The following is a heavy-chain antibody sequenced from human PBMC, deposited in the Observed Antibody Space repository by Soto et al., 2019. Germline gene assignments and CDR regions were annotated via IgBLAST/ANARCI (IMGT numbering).Heavy chain of an antibody. V-gene: IGHV1-3*05. D-gene: IGHD3-16*01. J-gene: IGHJ4*02. Sequence: QVQLVQSGAEEKKPGASVKVSCKASGYTFTSYAMHWVRQAPGQRLEWMGWINAGNGNTKYSQKFQGRVTITRDTAAGTAYMELSSRRSEDPPVYYCARAVGGPTSNLDYWGQGTLVTVSS. CDR3: ARAVGGPTSNLDY. CDR2: INAGNGNT. CDR1: GYTFTSYA.